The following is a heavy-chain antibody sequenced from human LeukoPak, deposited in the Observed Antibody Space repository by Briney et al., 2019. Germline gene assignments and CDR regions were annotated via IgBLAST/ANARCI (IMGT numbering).Heavy chain of an antibody. J-gene: IGHJ4*02. CDR3: ARENSIAARPYYFDY. D-gene: IGHD6-6*01. CDR2: INHSGST. Sequence: SETLSLTCAVYGGSFSGYYWSWIRQPPGKGLEWIGEINHSGSTNYNPSLKSRVTISVDTSKNQFSLKLSSVTAADTAVYYCARENSIAARPYYFDYWGQGTLVTISS. V-gene: IGHV4-34*01. CDR1: GGSFSGYY.